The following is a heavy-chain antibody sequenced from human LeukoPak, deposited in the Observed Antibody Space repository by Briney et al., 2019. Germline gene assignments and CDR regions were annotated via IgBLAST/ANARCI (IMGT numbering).Heavy chain of an antibody. Sequence: PSETLSLTCTVSGGSISSSSYYWGWIRQPPGKGLEWIATIYYSGSTYYNPSLKSRVTISVDTSKNQFSLKLSSVTAADTAVYYCARGVVTMVRGEDYWGQGTLATVSS. CDR3: ARGVVTMVRGEDY. J-gene: IGHJ4*02. D-gene: IGHD3-10*01. CDR1: GGSISSSSYY. V-gene: IGHV4-39*01. CDR2: IYYSGST.